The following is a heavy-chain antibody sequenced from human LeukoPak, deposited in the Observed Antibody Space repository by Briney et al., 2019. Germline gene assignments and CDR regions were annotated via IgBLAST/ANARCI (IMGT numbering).Heavy chain of an antibody. J-gene: IGHJ6*04. CDR3: ARLPRYCSSTSCKIYYYYYYGMDV. CDR2: INHSGST. Sequence: SETLSLTCAVYGGSFSGYYWSWIRQPPGKGLEWIGEINHSGSTNYNPSLKRRVTISVDTSKNQFSLKLSSVTAADTAVYYCARLPRYCSSTSCKIYYYYYYGMDVWGKGTTVTVSS. D-gene: IGHD2-2*01. CDR1: GGSFSGYY. V-gene: IGHV4-34*01.